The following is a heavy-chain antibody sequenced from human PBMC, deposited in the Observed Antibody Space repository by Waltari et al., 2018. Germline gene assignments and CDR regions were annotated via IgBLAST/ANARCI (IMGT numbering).Heavy chain of an antibody. Sequence: QVQLVQSGAEVKKPGSSVKVSCKASGGTFSSYAISWVRQAPGQGLEWMGGIIPIFGTANYAQKVQGRVTITADESTSTAYMELSSLRSEDTAVYYCARAVNRLVVPAAIPEEVYYYYGMDVWGQGP. CDR2: IIPIFGTA. CDR1: GGTFSSYA. CDR3: ARAVNRLVVPAAIPEEVYYYYGMDV. J-gene: IGHJ6*02. V-gene: IGHV1-69*01. D-gene: IGHD2-2*02.